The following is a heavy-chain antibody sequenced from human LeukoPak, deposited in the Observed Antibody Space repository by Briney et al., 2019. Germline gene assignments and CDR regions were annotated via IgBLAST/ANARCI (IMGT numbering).Heavy chain of an antibody. J-gene: IGHJ4*02. CDR3: ARVGSRYCSITSCSPDY. V-gene: IGHV3-7*01. D-gene: IGHD2-2*01. CDR2: IRQDGSEK. Sequence: PGGSLRLSCAASEFTFSSYWMSWVRQAPGKGLEWVANIRQDGSEKYYVDSVKGRFTISRGNAENSLYLQMNSLRAEDTAVYYCARVGSRYCSITSCSPDYWGQGTVVTVSS. CDR1: EFTFSSYW.